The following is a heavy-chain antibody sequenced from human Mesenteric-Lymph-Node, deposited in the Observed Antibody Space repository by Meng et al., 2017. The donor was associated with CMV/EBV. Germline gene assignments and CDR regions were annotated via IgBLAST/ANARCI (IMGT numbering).Heavy chain of an antibody. CDR2: INPNSGGT. V-gene: IGHV1-2*02. CDR3: ARERAARPGNWFDP. CDR1: GYTFSGYY. D-gene: IGHD6-6*01. Sequence: ASVKVSCKASGYTFSGYYMHWVRQAPGEGLEWMGWINPNSGGTNYAQKFQGRVTMTRDTSISTAYMELSRLRSDDTAVYYCARERAARPGNWFDPWGQGTLVTVSS. J-gene: IGHJ5*02.